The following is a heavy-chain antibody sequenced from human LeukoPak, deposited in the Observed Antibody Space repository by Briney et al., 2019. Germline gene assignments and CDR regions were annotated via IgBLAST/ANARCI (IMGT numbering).Heavy chain of an antibody. Sequence: GRSLRLSCAASGFTFSSYAMHWVRQAPGKGLEWVAVISHDGSNKYYADSVKGRFTISRDNSKNTLYLQMNSLRAEDTAVYYCAREIGYYYYGMDVWGQGTTVTVSS. CDR2: ISHDGSNK. CDR3: AREIGYYYYGMDV. V-gene: IGHV3-30-3*01. CDR1: GFTFSSYA. J-gene: IGHJ6*02.